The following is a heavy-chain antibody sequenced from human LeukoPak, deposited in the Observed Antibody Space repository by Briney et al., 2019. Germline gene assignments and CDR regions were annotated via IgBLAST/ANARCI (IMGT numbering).Heavy chain of an antibody. Sequence: SETLSLTCTVSGGSISSYYWSWIRQPPGKGLEWIGYIYYSGSTNYNPSLKSRVTISVDTSKNQFSLKLSSVTAADTAVYYCARDRGVVTATCDAFDIWGQGTMVTVSS. D-gene: IGHD2-21*02. V-gene: IGHV4-59*01. CDR3: ARDRGVVTATCDAFDI. J-gene: IGHJ3*02. CDR1: GGSISSYY. CDR2: IYYSGST.